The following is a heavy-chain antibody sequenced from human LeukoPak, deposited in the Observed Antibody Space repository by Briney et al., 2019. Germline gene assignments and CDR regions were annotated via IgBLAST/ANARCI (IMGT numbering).Heavy chain of an antibody. CDR1: GFTFSSYA. V-gene: IGHV3-23*01. D-gene: IGHD6-19*01. CDR3: AKAVAGALSYFQH. J-gene: IGHJ1*01. Sequence: GGSLRLSCAASGFTFSSYAMSWVRQAPGKGLEWVSAISGSGGSTYYADSVKGRFTISRDNSKNTLYLQMNSLRAEDAAVYYCAKAVAGALSYFQHWGQGTLLTVSS. CDR2: ISGSGGST.